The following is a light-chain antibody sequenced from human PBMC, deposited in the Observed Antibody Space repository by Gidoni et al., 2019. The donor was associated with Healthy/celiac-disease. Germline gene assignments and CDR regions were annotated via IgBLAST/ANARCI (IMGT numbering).Light chain of an antibody. CDR3: SSYTSSSTLESV. J-gene: IGLJ1*01. CDR2: DVS. Sequence: ISCTGTSSDVVGYNYVSWYQQHPGKAPKLMIYDVSNRPSGVSNRFSGSKSGNTASLTISGLQAEDEADYYCSSYTSSSTLESVFGTGTKVTVL. CDR1: SSDVVGYNY. V-gene: IGLV2-14*04.